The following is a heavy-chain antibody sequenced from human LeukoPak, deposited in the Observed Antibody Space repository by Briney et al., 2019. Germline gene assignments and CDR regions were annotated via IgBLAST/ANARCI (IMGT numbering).Heavy chain of an antibody. D-gene: IGHD6-6*01. Sequence: ASVKVSCKASGGTFSSYAISWVRQATGQGLEWMGWMNPNSGNTGYAQKFQGRVTITRNTSISTAYMELSSLRSEDTAVYYCARGPYSSSSGEFDYWGQGTLVTVSS. J-gene: IGHJ4*02. V-gene: IGHV1-8*03. CDR3: ARGPYSSSSGEFDY. CDR1: GGTFSSYA. CDR2: MNPNSGNT.